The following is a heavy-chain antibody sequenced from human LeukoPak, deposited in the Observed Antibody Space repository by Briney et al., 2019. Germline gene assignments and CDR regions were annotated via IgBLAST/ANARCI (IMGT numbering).Heavy chain of an antibody. Sequence: SETLSLTCTVSGGSISSGYYWGWIRQPPGKGLEWIGSIYHSGSTYYNPSLKSRVTISVDTSKNQFSLKLSSVTAADTAVYYCARADYSSTWSHDYYYMDVWGKGTTVTVSS. D-gene: IGHD6-13*01. V-gene: IGHV4-38-2*02. CDR2: IYHSGST. CDR3: ARADYSSTWSHDYYYMDV. CDR1: GGSISSGYY. J-gene: IGHJ6*03.